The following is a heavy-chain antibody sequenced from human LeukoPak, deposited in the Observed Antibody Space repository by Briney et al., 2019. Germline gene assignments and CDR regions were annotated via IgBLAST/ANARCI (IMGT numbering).Heavy chain of an antibody. Sequence: SETLSLTCTVSGGSISSSSYYWGWIRQPPGKGLEWIGSIYYSGSTYYNPSLKSRVTISVDTSKNQSSLKLSSVTAADTAVYYCASPGHYYYDSSGSLHYWGQGTLVTVSS. CDR3: ASPGHYYYDSSGSLHY. V-gene: IGHV4-39*01. J-gene: IGHJ4*02. D-gene: IGHD3-22*01. CDR2: IYYSGST. CDR1: GGSISSSSYY.